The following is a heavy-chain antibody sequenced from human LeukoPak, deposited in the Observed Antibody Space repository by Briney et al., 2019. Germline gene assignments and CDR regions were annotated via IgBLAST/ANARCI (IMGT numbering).Heavy chain of an antibody. J-gene: IGHJ5*02. CDR1: GGSFSGYY. Sequence: SETLSLTCAVYGGSFSGYYWTWIRQAPGKGLEWIGYIFYTGRTHYNPSLKSRVSISLDTSKNQFSLKLSSVTAADTAVYYCARVPDYGDYLNWFDPWGQGTLVTVSS. CDR2: IFYTGRT. V-gene: IGHV4-59*01. D-gene: IGHD4-17*01. CDR3: ARVPDYGDYLNWFDP.